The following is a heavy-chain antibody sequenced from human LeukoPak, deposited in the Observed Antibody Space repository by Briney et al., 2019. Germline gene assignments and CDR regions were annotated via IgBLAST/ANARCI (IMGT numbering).Heavy chain of an antibody. V-gene: IGHV1-2*06. Sequence: VASVKVSCKASGYTFTSYYMHWVRQAPGQGLEWMGRINPNSGSTNYAQKFQGRVTMTRDTSISTAYMELSRLRSDDPAVYYCAREGYSSSWYRYYGSSGYCSYWGQGTLVTVSS. CDR1: GYTFTSYY. CDR2: INPNSGST. J-gene: IGHJ4*02. D-gene: IGHD6-13*01. CDR3: AREGYSSSWYRYYGSSGYCSY.